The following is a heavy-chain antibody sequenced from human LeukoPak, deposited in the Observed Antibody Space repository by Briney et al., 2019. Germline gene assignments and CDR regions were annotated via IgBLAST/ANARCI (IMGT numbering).Heavy chain of an antibody. CDR1: GFIFSSYA. Sequence: PGGSLRLSCAASGFIFSSYAMSWVRQAPGKGLEWVSAISGSGSPTYYADSVKGRFTISRDNSKNTLYLQLNSLRVEDTAVYYCARWQRLVFWGQGTLVTVSS. CDR2: ISGSGSPT. CDR3: ARWQRLVF. D-gene: IGHD6-13*01. J-gene: IGHJ4*02. V-gene: IGHV3-23*01.